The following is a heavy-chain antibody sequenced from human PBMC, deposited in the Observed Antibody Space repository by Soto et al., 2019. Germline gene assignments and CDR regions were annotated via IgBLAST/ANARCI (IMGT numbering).Heavy chain of an antibody. Sequence: QVQLVESGGGVFQPGRSLRLSCAASGFTFSSYGMHWVRQAPGKGLEWEAVIWYDGSNKYYADSVKGRFTISRDNSKNMLYLQMNSLRVEDTAVYYCARDTWFGELSGDAFDIWGQGTMVTVSS. CDR3: ARDTWFGELSGDAFDI. CDR1: GFTFSSYG. V-gene: IGHV3-33*01. D-gene: IGHD3-10*01. J-gene: IGHJ3*02. CDR2: IWYDGSNK.